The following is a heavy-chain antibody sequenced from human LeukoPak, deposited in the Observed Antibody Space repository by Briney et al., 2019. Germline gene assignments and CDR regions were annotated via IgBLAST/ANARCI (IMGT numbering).Heavy chain of an antibody. Sequence: MSGGSLRLACGASGFTFSSYSMNWVRQAPGKGLEWVSSISSSSGYMYYADSVKGRFTISRDNAKNSLYLQMNSLRAEDTAVYYCARDPPRNGADLDYWGQGTLVTVSS. CDR3: ARDPPRNGADLDY. D-gene: IGHD2-8*01. CDR2: ISSSSGYM. CDR1: GFTFSSYS. J-gene: IGHJ4*02. V-gene: IGHV3-21*01.